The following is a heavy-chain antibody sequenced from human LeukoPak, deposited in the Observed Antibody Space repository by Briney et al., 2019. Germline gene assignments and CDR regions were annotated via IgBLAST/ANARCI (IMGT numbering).Heavy chain of an antibody. Sequence: GASVKVSCKASGGTFSSYAISWVRQAPGQGLEWMGGIIPIFGTANYAQKLQGRVTMTTDTSTSTAYMELRSLRSDDTAVYYCARDVSSGQLTYWGQGTLVTVSS. J-gene: IGHJ4*02. CDR2: IIPIFGTA. CDR1: GGTFSSYA. V-gene: IGHV1-69*05. D-gene: IGHD3-3*01. CDR3: ARDVSSGQLTY.